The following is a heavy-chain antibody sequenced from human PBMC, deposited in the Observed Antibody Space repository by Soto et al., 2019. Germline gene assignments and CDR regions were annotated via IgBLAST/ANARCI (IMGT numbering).Heavy chain of an antibody. CDR2: INPNNGDT. D-gene: IGHD3-22*01. CDR1: GYTFTGYF. V-gene: IGHV1-2*02. J-gene: IGHJ4*02. CDR3: ARLRSYYDSRGSSDY. Sequence: ASVKVSCKASGYTFTGYFIYWLRQSPGQGLEWMGWINPNNGDTKYTQNFQGRVTMTRDSSISTAYLELSRLRSDDTAMYYCARLRSYYDSRGSSDYWGQGTLVTVSS.